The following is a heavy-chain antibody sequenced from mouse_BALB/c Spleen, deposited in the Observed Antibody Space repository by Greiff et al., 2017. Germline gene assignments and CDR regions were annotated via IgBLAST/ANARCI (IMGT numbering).Heavy chain of an antibody. J-gene: IGHJ4*01. CDR1: GFTFSSYA. CDR3: ARALYYYGSSPYYYAMDY. Sequence: EVMLVESGGGLVKPGGSLKLSCAASGFTFSSYAMSWVRQTPEKRLEWVASISSGGSTYYPDSVKGRFTISRDNARNILYLQMSSLRSEDTAMYYCARALYYYGSSPYYYAMDYWGQGTSVTVSS. D-gene: IGHD1-1*01. CDR2: ISSGGST. V-gene: IGHV5-6-5*01.